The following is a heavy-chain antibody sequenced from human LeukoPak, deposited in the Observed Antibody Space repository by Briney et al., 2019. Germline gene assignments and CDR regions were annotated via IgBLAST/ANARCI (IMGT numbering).Heavy chain of an antibody. J-gene: IGHJ4*02. CDR3: TTTSFIRGYSYGGGDDY. CDR1: GFTFSDYY. Sequence: GGSLRLSCAASGFTFSDYYMSWIRQAPGKGLEWVGRIKSKTDGGTTDYAAPVKGRFTISRDDSKNTLYLQMNSLKTEDTAVYYCTTTSFIRGYSYGGGDDYWGQGTLVTVSS. V-gene: IGHV3-15*01. D-gene: IGHD5-18*01. CDR2: IKSKTDGGTT.